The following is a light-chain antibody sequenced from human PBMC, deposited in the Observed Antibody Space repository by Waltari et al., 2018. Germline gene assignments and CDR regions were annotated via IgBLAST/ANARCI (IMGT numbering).Light chain of an antibody. CDR3: QQYSSFFPA. CDR1: QSVTRW. CDR2: EAS. J-gene: IGKJ1*01. Sequence: DIKMTQSPSTLSASVGDRVTITCRATQSVTRWLAWYQLKPGEAPKVLIHEASRLIDGVPSRVGGSGSGTQFPLTISSLQPDDFATYYCQQYSSFFPAFGQGT. V-gene: IGKV1-5*03.